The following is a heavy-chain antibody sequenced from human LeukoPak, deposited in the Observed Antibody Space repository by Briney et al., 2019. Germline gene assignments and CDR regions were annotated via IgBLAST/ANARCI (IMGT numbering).Heavy chain of an antibody. CDR3: VRDLYRIVVVPHYFDY. V-gene: IGHV3-23*01. D-gene: IGHD3-22*01. CDR2: TSSSDPGT. CDR1: GFPLSSYA. Sequence: GGSLRLSCAASGFPLSSYAMSWVRQGPGKGLEWVAATSSSDPGTYHADSVRGRFTISRDNAKNSLYLQMNSLRAEDTAVYYCVRDLYRIVVVPHYFDYWGQGTLVTVSS. J-gene: IGHJ4*02.